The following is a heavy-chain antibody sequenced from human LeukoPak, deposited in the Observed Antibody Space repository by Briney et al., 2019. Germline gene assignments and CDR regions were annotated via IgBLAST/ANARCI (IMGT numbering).Heavy chain of an antibody. V-gene: IGHV4-34*01. D-gene: IGHD6-13*01. CDR3: SIAPYMFSSDWSRDY. J-gene: IGHJ4*02. CDR1: GGPFSAHY. CDR2: INYFGST. Sequence: SETLPLTCAVSGGPFSAHYWRWIRQPPGKGLQWIGEINYFGSTNYNPSLKGRVSISLDTSKNQFSLKLTSVTAADSALYYCSIAPYMFSSDWSRDYWDQGALVTVSS.